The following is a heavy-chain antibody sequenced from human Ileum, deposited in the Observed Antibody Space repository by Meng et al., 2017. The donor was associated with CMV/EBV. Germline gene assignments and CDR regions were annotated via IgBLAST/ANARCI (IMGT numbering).Heavy chain of an antibody. J-gene: IGHJ4*02. CDR2: ITGSGAGP. CDR1: GFTFSNYA. CDR3: AKGVVSGINYGYSYFDY. V-gene: IGHV3-23*01. Sequence: GESLKISCAASGFTFSNYAMNWVRQAPGKGLEWVSSITGSGAGPFSPDSVRGRFTISRDNSKNTLYLQMNSLTAEDTAIYYCAKGVVSGINYGYSYFDYWGQGTLVTVSS. D-gene: IGHD4-17*01.